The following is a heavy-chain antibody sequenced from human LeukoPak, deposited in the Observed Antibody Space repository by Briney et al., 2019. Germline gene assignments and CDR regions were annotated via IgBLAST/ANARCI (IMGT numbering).Heavy chain of an antibody. J-gene: IGHJ4*02. Sequence: PGGSLRLSCAASGFTFSSYAMHWVRQAPGKGLGWVSSITAAGGGANYPDSVKGRFTISRDNSKNTLYLQMNSLRAEDTAIYYCAKDGDWRPAADWGQGTLVTVSS. V-gene: IGHV3-23*01. CDR1: GFTFSSYA. D-gene: IGHD2-2*01. CDR2: ITAAGGGA. CDR3: AKDGDWRPAAD.